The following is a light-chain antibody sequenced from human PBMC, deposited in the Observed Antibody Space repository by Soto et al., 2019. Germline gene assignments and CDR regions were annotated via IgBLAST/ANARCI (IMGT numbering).Light chain of an antibody. CDR2: DTS. J-gene: IGLJ2*01. Sequence: QAVVTQEPSLTVSPGGTVTLTCGSSTGAVTSGHYPYWFQQKPGQAPRTLIYDTSNKHSWTPARFSGSLLVGKAALTLSGAQPEDEAVYFCLLSYNTVVIFGGGTKLTVL. CDR3: LLSYNTVVI. V-gene: IGLV7-46*01. CDR1: TGAVTSGHY.